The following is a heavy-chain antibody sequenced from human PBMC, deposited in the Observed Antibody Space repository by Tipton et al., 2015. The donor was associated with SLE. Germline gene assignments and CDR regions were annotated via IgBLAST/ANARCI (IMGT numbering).Heavy chain of an antibody. CDR3: ARDDETNSAWYNWLDP. Sequence: GSLRLSCAGSGFVFSSYWMHWVRRPPGKGLEWISYINSDGSVTKYADSVKGRFTISRDNAENALYLQMTTLSVEDTAVYYCARDDETNSAWYNWLDPWGQGTQVTVFS. J-gene: IGHJ5*02. CDR2: INSDGSVT. V-gene: IGHV3-74*01. CDR1: GFVFSSYW. D-gene: IGHD1-14*01.